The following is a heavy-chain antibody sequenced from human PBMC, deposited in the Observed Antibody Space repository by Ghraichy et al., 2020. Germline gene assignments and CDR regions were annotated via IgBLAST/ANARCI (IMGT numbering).Heavy chain of an antibody. J-gene: IGHJ4*02. Sequence: ASVKVSCKASGYTFTTYAMHWMRQAPGHRLEWMGWINVANGNTKYSQNFQGRLTLTSDTSMSTAYMDLTSLRFEDTAVYYCARVLGSVTGTAEDHWGQGTLVTVSS. CDR1: GYTFTTYA. V-gene: IGHV1-3*01. CDR3: ARVLGSVTGTAEDH. D-gene: IGHD1-7*01. CDR2: INVANGNT.